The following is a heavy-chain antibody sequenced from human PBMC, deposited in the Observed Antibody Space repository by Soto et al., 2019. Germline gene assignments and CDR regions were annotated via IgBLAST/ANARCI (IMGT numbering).Heavy chain of an antibody. Sequence: QVHLVQSGTEVKKPGASVTVSCRASGYTFTSYSLHWVRQAPGKGLEWMGLINPRGGRTTYAQKLQGRITITRDTSTSTVYMEVNRLRPEDTAVYYCARETTVADPYYFFYGLDVWGQGTRVNVSS. CDR1: GYTFTSYS. J-gene: IGHJ6*02. D-gene: IGHD4-17*01. CDR3: ARETTVADPYYFFYGLDV. V-gene: IGHV1-46*04. CDR2: INPRGGRT.